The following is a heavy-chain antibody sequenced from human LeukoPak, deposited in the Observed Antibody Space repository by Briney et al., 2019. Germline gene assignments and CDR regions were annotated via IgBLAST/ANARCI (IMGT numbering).Heavy chain of an antibody. Sequence: SETLSLTCTVSGGSISSYYWSWIRQPPGKGLEWIGYIYYSGSTNYNPSLKSRVIISVDTSKNQFSLKLSSVTAADTAVYYCARMVTKKYYFDYWGQGTLVTVSS. CDR1: GGSISSYY. CDR3: ARMVTKKYYFDY. D-gene: IGHD2-21*02. CDR2: IYYSGST. V-gene: IGHV4-59*01. J-gene: IGHJ4*02.